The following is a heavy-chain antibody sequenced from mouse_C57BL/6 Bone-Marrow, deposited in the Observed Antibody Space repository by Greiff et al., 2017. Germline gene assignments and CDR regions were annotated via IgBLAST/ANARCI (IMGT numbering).Heavy chain of an antibody. CDR3: AGYGFAY. CDR2: IDPSDSYP. CDR1: GYTFTSYW. V-gene: IGHV1-50*01. J-gene: IGHJ3*01. D-gene: IGHD2-2*01. Sequence: QVQLQQPGAELVKPGASVKLSCKASGYTFTSYWMQWVKQRPGQGLEWIGEIDPSDSYPNYNQKFKGKATFTVDTSSSTAYMQLSSLTSEDSAVYYCAGYGFAYWGQGTLVTVSA.